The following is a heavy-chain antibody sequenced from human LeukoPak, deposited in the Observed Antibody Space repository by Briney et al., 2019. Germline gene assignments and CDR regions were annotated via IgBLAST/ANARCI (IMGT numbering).Heavy chain of an antibody. CDR2: IYPGDSDT. Sequence: GESLKISCKGSGYGFTNYWIGWVRQMPGKGLEWMGVIYPGDSDTRYSPSFQGQVTISADKSISTAYLQWSSLKASDTAMYYCARHLGGSGTGGWFDPWGQGTLVTVSS. J-gene: IGHJ5*02. CDR3: ARHLGGSGTGGWFDP. D-gene: IGHD3-10*01. V-gene: IGHV5-51*01. CDR1: GYGFTNYW.